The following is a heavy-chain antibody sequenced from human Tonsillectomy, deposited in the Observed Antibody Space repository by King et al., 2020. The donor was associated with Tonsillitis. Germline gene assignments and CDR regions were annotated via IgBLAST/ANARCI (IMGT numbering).Heavy chain of an antibody. J-gene: IGHJ4*02. D-gene: IGHD2-2*01. V-gene: IGHV3-30-3*01. Sequence: VQLVESGGGVVQPGRSLRLSCAASGFTFSNYAIHWVRQAPGKGLEWVAVISYDESNKYYADSVKGRFTISRDNSKNTVYLQMNSLRAEDTAVYYCARDLVPGAMIPFDYWGQGTLVTVSS. CDR2: ISYDESNK. CDR1: GFTFSNYA. CDR3: ARDLVPGAMIPFDY.